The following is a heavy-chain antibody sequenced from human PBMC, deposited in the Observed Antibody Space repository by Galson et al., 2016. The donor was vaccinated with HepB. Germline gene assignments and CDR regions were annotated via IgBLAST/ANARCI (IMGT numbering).Heavy chain of an antibody. D-gene: IGHD1-7*01. CDR2: MNPSGGSA. CDR1: GYSFTSFY. CDR3: ARDITGTLYFDY. Sequence: SVKVSCKASGYSFTSFYLHWLRQAPGQGREGRGIMNPSGGSAVYAQKLQGRVTMTRDTSTSTLYMELTSLRSEDTAVYYCARDITGTLYFDYWGQGTLFTVSS. J-gene: IGHJ4*02. V-gene: IGHV1-46*01.